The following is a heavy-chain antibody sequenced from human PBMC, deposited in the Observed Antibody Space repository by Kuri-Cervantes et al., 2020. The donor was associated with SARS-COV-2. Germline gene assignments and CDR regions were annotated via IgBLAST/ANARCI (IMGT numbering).Heavy chain of an antibody. V-gene: IGHV3-33*01. CDR1: GFTFSSYG. Sequence: GGSLRLSCAASGFTFSSYGMHWVCQAPGKGLEWVAVIWYDGSNKYYADSVKGRFTISRDNSKNTLYLQMNSLRAEDTAVYYCARDHDILTGYYFDYWGQGTLVTVSS. CDR3: ARDHDILTGYYFDY. CDR2: IWYDGSNK. D-gene: IGHD3-9*01. J-gene: IGHJ4*02.